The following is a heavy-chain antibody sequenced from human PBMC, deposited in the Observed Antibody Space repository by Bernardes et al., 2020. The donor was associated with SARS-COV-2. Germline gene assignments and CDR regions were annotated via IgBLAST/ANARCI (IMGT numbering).Heavy chain of an antibody. CDR1: GGSISSSSYY. CDR3: ARQNYYYDSSGYYNDDAFDI. J-gene: IGHJ3*02. V-gene: IGHV4-39*01. CDR2: IYYSGST. D-gene: IGHD3-22*01. Sequence: SETLSLTCTVSGGSISSSSYYWGWIRQPPGKGLEWIGSIYYSGSTYYNPSLKSRVTISVDTSKNQFSLKLSSVTAADTAVYYCARQNYYYDSSGYYNDDAFDIWGQGTMVTVSS.